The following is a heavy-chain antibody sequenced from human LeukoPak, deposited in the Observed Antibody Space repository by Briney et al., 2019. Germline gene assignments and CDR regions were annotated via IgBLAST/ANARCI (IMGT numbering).Heavy chain of an antibody. D-gene: IGHD3-16*02. CDR2: IYYSGST. CDR3: ARVHGFYDYVWGSYRENAFDI. V-gene: IGHV4-39*07. CDR1: GGSISSSSYY. J-gene: IGHJ3*02. Sequence: PSETLSLTCTVSGGSISSSSYYWGWIRQPPGKGLEWIGSIYYSGSTYYNPSLKSRVTISVDTSKNQFSLKLSSVTAADTAVYYCARVHGFYDYVWGSYRENAFDIWGQGTMVTVSS.